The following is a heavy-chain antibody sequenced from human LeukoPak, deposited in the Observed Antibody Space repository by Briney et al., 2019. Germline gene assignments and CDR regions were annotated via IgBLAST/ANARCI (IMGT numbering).Heavy chain of an antibody. Sequence: SETLSLTCAVYGGSFSGYYWSWIRQPPGKGLEWIGEINHSGGTNYNPSLKSRVTISVDTSKNQFSLKLSSVTAADTAVYYCARGRITMVRGVIITERWFDPWGQGTLVTVSS. V-gene: IGHV4-34*01. CDR1: GGSFSGYY. D-gene: IGHD3-10*01. CDR2: INHSGGT. CDR3: ARGRITMVRGVIITERWFDP. J-gene: IGHJ5*02.